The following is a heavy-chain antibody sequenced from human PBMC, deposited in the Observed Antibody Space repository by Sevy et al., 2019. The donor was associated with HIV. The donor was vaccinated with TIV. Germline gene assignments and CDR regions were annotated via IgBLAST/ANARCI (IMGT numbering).Heavy chain of an antibody. CDR2: ISAYNGNT. CDR3: AKDRGYCSVGNCYSDS. D-gene: IGHD2-15*01. J-gene: IGHJ4*02. V-gene: IGHV1-18*04. CDR1: GYTFTNYG. Sequence: ASVKVSCKASGYTFTNYGISWVRQAPGQGLEWMGWISAYNGNTNYAQSLQGRVTMTTDTSTNTAHMELRSLGSDDTAVYFCAKDRGYCSVGNCYSDSWGQGTLVTVSS.